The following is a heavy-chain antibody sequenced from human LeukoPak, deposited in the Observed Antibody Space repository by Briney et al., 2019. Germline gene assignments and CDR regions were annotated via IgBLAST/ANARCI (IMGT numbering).Heavy chain of an antibody. Sequence: GGSLRLSCAASGFTFSSYGMHWVRQAPGKGLEWVAVIWYGGSNKYYADSVKGRFTISRDNSKNTLYLQMNSLRAEDTAMYFCARGSPRGHSYGYGALDVWGQGTMVTVSS. V-gene: IGHV3-33*08. CDR2: IWYGGSNK. CDR1: GFTFSSYG. D-gene: IGHD5-18*01. CDR3: ARGSPRGHSYGYGALDV. J-gene: IGHJ3*01.